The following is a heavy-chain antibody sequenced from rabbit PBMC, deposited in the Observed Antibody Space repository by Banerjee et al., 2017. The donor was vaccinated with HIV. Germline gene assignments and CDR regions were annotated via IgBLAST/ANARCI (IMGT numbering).Heavy chain of an antibody. Sequence: QSLEESGGGLVTTGASLTLTCTASGFSFSSSYWICWVRQAPGKGLEWIACIYAGSGGSTYYATWAKGRFTISKTSSTTVTLQMTSLTAADTATYFCARGYSGYDYAADLWGQGTLVTVS. CDR3: ARGYSGYDYAADL. J-gene: IGHJ4*01. CDR2: IYAGSGGST. D-gene: IGHD6-1*01. V-gene: IGHV1S40*01. CDR1: GFSFSSSYW.